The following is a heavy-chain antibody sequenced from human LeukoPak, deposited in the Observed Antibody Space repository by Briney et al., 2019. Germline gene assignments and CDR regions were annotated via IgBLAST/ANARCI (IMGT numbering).Heavy chain of an antibody. V-gene: IGHV1-69*13. CDR2: IIPIFGTA. CDR3: ARDDPIAVAVDYYYYGMDV. Sequence: SVKVSCKASGGTFSSYAISWVRQAPGQGLEWMGGIIPIFGTANYAQKFQGRVTITADESTSTAYMELSSLRSEDTAVYYCARDDPIAVAVDYYYYGMDVWGQGTTVTVSS. CDR1: GGTFSSYA. J-gene: IGHJ6*02. D-gene: IGHD6-19*01.